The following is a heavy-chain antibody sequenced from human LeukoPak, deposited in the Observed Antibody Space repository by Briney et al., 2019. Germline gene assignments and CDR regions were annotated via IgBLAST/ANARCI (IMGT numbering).Heavy chain of an antibody. V-gene: IGHV3-23*01. J-gene: IGHJ4*02. CDR1: GFTFNTYA. D-gene: IGHD6-6*01. Sequence: GGSLRLSCAASGFTFNTYAMSWVRQAPWERLQWVTGISDSGGNTYYADSVRGRFTISRDNSKNTLYLQMNSLRAEDTAVYYCARHRSSWLIDYWGQGTLVTVSS. CDR3: ARHRSSWLIDY. CDR2: ISDSGGNT.